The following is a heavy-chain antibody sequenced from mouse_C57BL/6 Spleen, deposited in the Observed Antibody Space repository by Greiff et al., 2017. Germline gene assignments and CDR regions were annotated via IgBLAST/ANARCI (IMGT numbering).Heavy chain of an antibody. CDR3: ARSLKLGRGAMDY. CDR1: GYSITSGYY. Sequence: EVQLQESGPGLVKPSQSLSLTCSVTGYSITSGYYWNWIRQFPGNKLEWMGYISYDGSNNYNPSLKNRISITRDTSKNQFFLKLNSVTTEDTATYYCARSLKLGRGAMDYWGQGTSVTVSS. J-gene: IGHJ4*01. CDR2: ISYDGSN. D-gene: IGHD4-1*01. V-gene: IGHV3-6*01.